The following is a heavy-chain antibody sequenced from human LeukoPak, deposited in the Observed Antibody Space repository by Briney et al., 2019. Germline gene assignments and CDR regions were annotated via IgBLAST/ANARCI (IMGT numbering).Heavy chain of an antibody. CDR3: ARHSSGWYWFDP. D-gene: IGHD6-19*01. Sequence: SETLSLTCTVSGDSISSYYWSWIRQPPGKGLEWIGYIYYSGSTNYNPSLKSRVTISVDTSKNQFSLKLSSVTAADTAVYYCARHSSGWYWFDPWGQGTLVTVSS. CDR1: GDSISSYY. J-gene: IGHJ5*02. CDR2: IYYSGST. V-gene: IGHV4-59*01.